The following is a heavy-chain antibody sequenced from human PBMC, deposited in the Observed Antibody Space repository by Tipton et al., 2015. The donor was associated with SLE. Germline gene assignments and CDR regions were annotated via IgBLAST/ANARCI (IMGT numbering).Heavy chain of an antibody. V-gene: IGHV4-59*07. CDR2: IYYSGST. J-gene: IGHJ3*02. CDR1: GGSFSGYY. D-gene: IGHD1-1*01. Sequence: TLSLTCGVYGGSFSGYYWSWIRQPPGKGLEWIGYIYYSGSTNYNPSLKSRVTISVDTSKNQFSLKLSSVTAADTAVYYCARLDARRDAFDIWGQGTMVTVSS. CDR3: ARLDARRDAFDI.